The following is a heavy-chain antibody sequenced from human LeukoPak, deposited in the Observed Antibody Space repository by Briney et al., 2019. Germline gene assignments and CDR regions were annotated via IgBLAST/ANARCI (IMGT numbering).Heavy chain of an antibody. J-gene: IGHJ4*02. CDR2: ISSNGGST. CDR3: VKAAGYSSGWLYYFDY. D-gene: IGHD6-19*01. CDR1: GFTFSSYA. V-gene: IGHV3-64D*09. Sequence: GGSLRLSCSASGFTFSSYAMHWVRQAPGKGLEYVSAISSNGGSTYYADSVKGRFTISRDNSKNTLYLQMSSLRAEDTAVYYCVKAAGYSSGWLYYFDYWGQGTLVTVSS.